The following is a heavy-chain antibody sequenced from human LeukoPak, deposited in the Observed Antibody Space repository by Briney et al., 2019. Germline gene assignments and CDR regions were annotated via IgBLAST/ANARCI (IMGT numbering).Heavy chain of an antibody. CDR3: ARGCSSTSCYTSDAFDI. V-gene: IGHV1-8*01. J-gene: IGHJ3*02. CDR2: MNPNSGNT. CDR1: GYTFTSYD. Sequence: ASVKVSCKASGYTFTSYDINWVRQATGQGLEWMGWMNPNSGNTGYAQKFQGRVTMTRNTSISTAYMELSSLRSEDTAVYYCARGCSSTSCYTSDAFDIWGQGTMVTVSS. D-gene: IGHD2-2*02.